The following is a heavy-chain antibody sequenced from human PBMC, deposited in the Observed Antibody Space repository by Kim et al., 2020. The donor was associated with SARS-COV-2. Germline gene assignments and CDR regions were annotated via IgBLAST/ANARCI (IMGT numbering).Heavy chain of an antibody. Sequence: GGSLRLSCAASGFTFSSYGMHWVRQAPGKELEWVAVISYDGSNKYYADSVKGRFTISRDNSKNTLYLQMNSLRAEDTAVYYCAKDYDSSGYYIDYWGQGTLVTVSS. CDR2: ISYDGSNK. D-gene: IGHD3-22*01. V-gene: IGHV3-30*18. CDR3: AKDYDSSGYYIDY. CDR1: GFTFSSYG. J-gene: IGHJ4*02.